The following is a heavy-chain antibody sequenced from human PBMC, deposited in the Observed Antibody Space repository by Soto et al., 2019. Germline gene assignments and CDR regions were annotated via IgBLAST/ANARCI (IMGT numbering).Heavy chain of an antibody. D-gene: IGHD6-6*01. J-gene: IGHJ6*02. CDR1: GGSFSGYY. CDR2: INHSGST. V-gene: IGHV4-34*01. CDR3: ARGPEYSSSSKVSESPKGYYYGMDV. Sequence: QVQLQQWGAGLLKPSETLSLTCAVYGGSFSGYYWSWIRQPPGKGLEWIGEINHSGSTNYSQSLKSRVTISVDTSKNQFSLKLSSVTAADTAVYYCARGPEYSSSSKVSESPKGYYYGMDVWGQGTTVTVSS.